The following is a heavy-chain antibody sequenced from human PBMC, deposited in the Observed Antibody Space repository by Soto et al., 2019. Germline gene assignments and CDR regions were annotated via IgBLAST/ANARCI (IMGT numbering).Heavy chain of an antibody. Sequence: QVQLVQSGAEVKTPGSSLKLSCTVSGSRFSNYVSSWVRQAPGQRLEWLGRITPIFNTTQYAQKFQGRVTITADKSTNTATLELSSLRSDDTAVYYCAREGRGKKAGYNGLVSLGYWGQGTLVTVSS. J-gene: IGHJ4*02. V-gene: IGHV1-69*06. D-gene: IGHD2-2*02. CDR2: ITPIFNTT. CDR3: AREGRGKKAGYNGLVSLGY. CDR1: GSRFSNYV.